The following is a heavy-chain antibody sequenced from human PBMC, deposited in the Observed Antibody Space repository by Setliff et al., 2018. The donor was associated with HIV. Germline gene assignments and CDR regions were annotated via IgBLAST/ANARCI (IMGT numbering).Heavy chain of an antibody. V-gene: IGHV1-18*01. CDR1: GYIFTNYG. Sequence: ASVKVSCKASGYIFTNYGISWVRQAPGQGLEWMGWITGYNGNTNYAEKFQGRVTMNIDTSTSTAYLELRSLRSDDTAVYYCARVGPESLPYTWDDEADTFDIWGQGTMVTVSS. J-gene: IGHJ3*02. CDR2: ITGYNGNT. D-gene: IGHD1-1*01. CDR3: ARVGPESLPYTWDDEADTFDI.